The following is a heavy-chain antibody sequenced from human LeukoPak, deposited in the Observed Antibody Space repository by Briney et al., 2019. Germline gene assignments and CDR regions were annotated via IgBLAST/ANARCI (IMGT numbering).Heavy chain of an antibody. CDR1: GGTIRSHY. CDR2: IYSSGYT. CDR3: ARGEHSVDS. J-gene: IGHJ4*02. D-gene: IGHD1/OR15-1a*01. V-gene: IGHV4-4*07. Sequence: SETLSLTCTVSGGTIRSHYWNWIRQPAGKGLEWIGRIYSSGYTNDNPFLKSRITMSVDMSKNQFSLRLNSVTAADTAVYYCARGEHSVDSWGQGMLVTVSS.